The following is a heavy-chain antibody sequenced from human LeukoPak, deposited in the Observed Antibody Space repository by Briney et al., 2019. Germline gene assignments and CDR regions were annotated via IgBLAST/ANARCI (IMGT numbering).Heavy chain of an antibody. CDR1: GFTVSSNY. D-gene: IGHD2-15*01. V-gene: IGHV3-66*01. Sequence: GGSLRLSCAASGFTVSSNYMSWVRQAPGKGLEWVSVIYSGGSTYYADSVKGRFTISRDNSKNTLYLQMNSLRAEDTAVYYCATGYCSGGSCYPFDYWGQGTLVTVSS. J-gene: IGHJ4*02. CDR2: IYSGGST. CDR3: ATGYCSGGSCYPFDY.